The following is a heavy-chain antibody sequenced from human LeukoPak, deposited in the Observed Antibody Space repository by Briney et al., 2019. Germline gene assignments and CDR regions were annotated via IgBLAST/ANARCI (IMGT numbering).Heavy chain of an antibody. V-gene: IGHV4-31*03. Sequence: SETLSLTCSVSGGSTSSGGYFWNWIRQLPGKGLECVGYISYSGITYYNPSLKSRITISLDTSKNQFSLKLSSVTAADTAVYFCAKGYTNGVNQEVWLDPWGQGTLVTVSS. D-gene: IGHD2-8*01. CDR3: AKGYTNGVNQEVWLDP. J-gene: IGHJ5*02. CDR2: ISYSGIT. CDR1: GGSTSSGGYF.